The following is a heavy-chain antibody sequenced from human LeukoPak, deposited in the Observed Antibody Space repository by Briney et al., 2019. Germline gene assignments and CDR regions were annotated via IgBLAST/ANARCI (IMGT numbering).Heavy chain of an antibody. CDR3: ARDRGYTSYFDY. CDR1: GGSISSYY. Sequence: SETLSLTCTVSGGSISSYYWSWIRQPPGKGLEWIRYIYYSGSTNYNPSLKSRVTISVDTSTNQFSLKLSSVTAADTAVYYCARDRGYTSYFDYWGQGTLVTVSS. V-gene: IGHV4-59*01. J-gene: IGHJ4*02. D-gene: IGHD3-16*02. CDR2: IYYSGST.